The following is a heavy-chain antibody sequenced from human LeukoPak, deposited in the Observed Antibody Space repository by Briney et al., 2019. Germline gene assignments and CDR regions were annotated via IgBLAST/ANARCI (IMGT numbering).Heavy chain of an antibody. V-gene: IGHV3-9*01. CDR1: GLTFDNYA. D-gene: IGHD3-10*01. Sequence: PGGSLRLSCAASGLTFDNYAMHWVRQAPGKGLEWVSGIAWNSGNTGFADSVKGRFTISRDNAENSLSLQMNSLTPEDTAFYFCAKDMNSYGSGSSYNPWGPFDSWGQGTLVTVSS. CDR3: AKDMNSYGSGSSYNPWGPFDS. CDR2: IAWNSGNT. J-gene: IGHJ4*02.